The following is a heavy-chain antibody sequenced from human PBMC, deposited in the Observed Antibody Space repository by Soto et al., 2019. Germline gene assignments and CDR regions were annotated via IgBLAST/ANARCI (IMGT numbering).Heavy chain of an antibody. CDR1: GFTFSSYD. CDR3: ARDLRYSGYDLGFDY. D-gene: IGHD5-12*01. Sequence: GGSLRLSCAASGFTFSSYDMHWVRQATGKGLEWVSAIGTAGDTYYPGSVKGRLTISRENAKNSLYLQMNSLRAEDTAVYYCARDLRYSGYDLGFDYWGQGTLVTVSS. V-gene: IGHV3-13*01. CDR2: IGTAGDT. J-gene: IGHJ4*02.